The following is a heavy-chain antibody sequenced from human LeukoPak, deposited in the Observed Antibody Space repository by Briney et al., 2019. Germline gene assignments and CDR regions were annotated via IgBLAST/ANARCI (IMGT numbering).Heavy chain of an antibody. J-gene: IGHJ1*01. Sequence: GGSLRLSCAASGFTFSTYAMSWVRQAPGKGLEWVSAISGSGASTWYAESVKGRFTISRDNSKNTLYLQMNGLRAEDTAVYYCAKEGTYSSGWNSGTEYFQDWGQGTLVTVSS. D-gene: IGHD6-19*01. CDR3: AKEGTYSSGWNSGTEYFQD. CDR2: ISGSGAST. V-gene: IGHV3-23*01. CDR1: GFTFSTYA.